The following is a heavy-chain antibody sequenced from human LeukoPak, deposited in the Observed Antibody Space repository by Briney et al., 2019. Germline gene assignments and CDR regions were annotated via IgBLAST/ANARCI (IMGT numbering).Heavy chain of an antibody. J-gene: IGHJ6*02. V-gene: IGHV3-74*01. Sequence: GGSLRLSCAVSGITFSKYWMHWVRQVPGKGLVWVSRIHSDGSTTDYADSVKGRFTITRDSAKNTLYLEMNSLRGEDTAVYYCTRDANHYGGMDVWGQGTTVTVSS. CDR2: IHSDGSTT. CDR1: GITFSKYW. CDR3: TRDANHYGGMDV.